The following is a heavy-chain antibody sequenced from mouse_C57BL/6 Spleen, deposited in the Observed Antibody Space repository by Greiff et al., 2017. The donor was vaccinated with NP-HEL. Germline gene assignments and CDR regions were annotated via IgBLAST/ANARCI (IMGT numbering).Heavy chain of an antibody. Sequence: VQLQQPGAELVRPGSSVKLSCKASGYTFTSYWMHWVKQRPIQGLEWIGNIDPSDSETHYNQKFKDKATLTVDKSSSTAYMQLSSLTSEDAAVYYCARVGGSSFDDWGQGTTLTVSS. CDR2: IDPSDSET. D-gene: IGHD1-1*02. CDR1: GYTFTSYW. J-gene: IGHJ2*01. CDR3: ARVGGSSFDD. V-gene: IGHV1-52*01.